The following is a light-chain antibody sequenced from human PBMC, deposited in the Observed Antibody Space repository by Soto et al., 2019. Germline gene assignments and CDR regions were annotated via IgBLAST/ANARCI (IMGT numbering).Light chain of an antibody. J-gene: IGLJ1*01. CDR1: SSDVGSYNL. Sequence: QSVLTQPASVSGSPGQSITISCTGTSSDVGSYNLVSWYQQHPGKAPKLMIYEVSKRPSGVSNRFSGSKSGNTASLTISGLQAEDEADYYCCSYADSSPRVFGTGTKVTVL. CDR2: EVS. V-gene: IGLV2-23*02. CDR3: CSYADSSPRV.